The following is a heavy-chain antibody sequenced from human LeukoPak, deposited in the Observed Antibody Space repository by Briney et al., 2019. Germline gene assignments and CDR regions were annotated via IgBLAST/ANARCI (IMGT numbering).Heavy chain of an antibody. J-gene: IGHJ5*02. CDR1: GGSFSGYY. Sequence: SETLSLTCAVYGGSFSGYYWSWIRQPPGKGLEWIGEINHSGSTNYNPSLKSRVTMSVDTSKNHLSLKLTSVTAADTAVYYCARDSGTTGEVKFDPWGQGILVTVSS. D-gene: IGHD3-10*01. V-gene: IGHV4-34*01. CDR2: INHSGST. CDR3: ARDSGTTGEVKFDP.